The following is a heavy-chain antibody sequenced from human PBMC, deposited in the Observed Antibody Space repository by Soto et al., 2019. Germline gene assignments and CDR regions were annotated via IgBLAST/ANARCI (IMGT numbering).Heavy chain of an antibody. V-gene: IGHV1-69*02. CDR3: TLGSWSAETFDI. D-gene: IGHD6-13*01. J-gene: IGHJ3*02. CDR1: GGTFSTYT. CDR2: IIPMLDIT. Sequence: QVQLVQSGAEVKKPGSSVKVSCKASGGTFSTYTVIWVRQAPGQGLEWMGRIIPMLDITNTAQSFPGRVTITSDKSTITAYLELSTLRSDDTAIYFCTLGSWSAETFDIWGRGTMVTVSS.